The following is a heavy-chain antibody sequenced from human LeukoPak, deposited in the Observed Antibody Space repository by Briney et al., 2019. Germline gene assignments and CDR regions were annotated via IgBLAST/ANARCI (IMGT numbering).Heavy chain of an antibody. V-gene: IGHV3-23*01. CDR1: GFTFSSYA. CDR3: AKDLKSWELPNY. CDR2: ISGSGGST. J-gene: IGHJ4*02. Sequence: PGGSLRLSCAASGFTFSSYAMSWVRQAPGKGLEWVSAISGSGGSTYYADSVEGRFTISRDNSNNTLYLQMNSLRAEDTAVYYCAKDLKSWELPNYWGQGTLVTVSS. D-gene: IGHD1-26*01.